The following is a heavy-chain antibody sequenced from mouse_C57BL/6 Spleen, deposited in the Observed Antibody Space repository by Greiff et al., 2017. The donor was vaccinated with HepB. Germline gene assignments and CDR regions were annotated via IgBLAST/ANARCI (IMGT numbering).Heavy chain of an antibody. V-gene: IGHV1-55*01. CDR3: ARKDYYGSSPWFAY. CDR2: IYPGSGST. J-gene: IGHJ3*01. CDR1: GYTFTSYW. D-gene: IGHD1-1*01. Sequence: QVQLQQPGAELVKPGASVKMSCKASGYTFTSYWITWVKQRPGQGLEWIGDIYPGSGSTNYNEKFKSKATLTVDTSSSTAYMQLSSLTSEDSAVYYWARKDYYGSSPWFAYWGQGTLVTVSA.